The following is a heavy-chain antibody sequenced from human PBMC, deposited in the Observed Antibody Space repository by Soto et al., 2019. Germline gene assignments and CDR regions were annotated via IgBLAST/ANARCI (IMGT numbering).Heavy chain of an antibody. CDR1: GDTFTDHT. CDR3: ASGDCSGGRWYFDFDF. V-gene: IGHV1-69*02. J-gene: IGHJ4*02. CDR2: SVPTLGMA. D-gene: IGHD2-15*01. Sequence: QVDLVQSGAEVKKPGSSVKVSCKASGDTFTDHTVTGVRQAPGQGLEWMGRSVPTLGMANYAQTFQGRVTITADTSRTTAYLELTGLTSDDSAVYYCASGDCSGGRWYFDFDFWGQGTPVSVSS.